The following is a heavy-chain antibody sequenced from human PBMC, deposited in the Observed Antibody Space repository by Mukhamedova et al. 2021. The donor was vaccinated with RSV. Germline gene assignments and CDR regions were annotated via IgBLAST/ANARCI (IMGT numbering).Heavy chain of an antibody. J-gene: IGHJ4*02. CDR3: AKDPIVVVIANFDY. V-gene: IGHV3-23*01. Sequence: GPGKGLEWVSAISGSGGSTYYADSVKGWFTISRDNSKNTLYLQMNSLRAEDTAVYYCAKDPIVVVIANFDYWGQGTLVTVSS. D-gene: IGHD2-21*01. CDR2: ISGSGGST.